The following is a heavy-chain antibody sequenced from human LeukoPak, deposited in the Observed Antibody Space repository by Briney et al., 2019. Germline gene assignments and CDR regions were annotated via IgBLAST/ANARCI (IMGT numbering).Heavy chain of an antibody. V-gene: IGHV5-51*01. J-gene: IGHJ4*02. CDR1: GYSFTNFW. Sequence: GESLKISCKTSGYSFTNFWIGWVRQMPGKGLEWMGIIYPGDSDTRYSPSFQGQVTISADKSISTAYLQWSSLKASDTAMYYCARVGSGLLSPIRYWGQGTLVTVSS. CDR2: IYPGDSDT. CDR3: ARVGSGLLSPIRY. D-gene: IGHD3-22*01.